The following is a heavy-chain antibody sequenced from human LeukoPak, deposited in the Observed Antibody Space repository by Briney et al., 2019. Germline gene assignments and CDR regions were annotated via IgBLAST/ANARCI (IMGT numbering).Heavy chain of an antibody. CDR2: ISYDGSNK. D-gene: IGHD2-2*01. CDR3: ARVLKGCSSTSCPPLFDY. J-gene: IGHJ4*02. CDR1: GFTFSSYA. Sequence: GGSLRLSCAASGFTFSSYAMHWVRQAPGKGLEWVAVISYDGSNKYYADSVKGRFTISRDNSKNTLYLQMNSLRAEDTAVYYCARVLKGCSSTSCPPLFDYWGQGTLVTVSS. V-gene: IGHV3-30-3*01.